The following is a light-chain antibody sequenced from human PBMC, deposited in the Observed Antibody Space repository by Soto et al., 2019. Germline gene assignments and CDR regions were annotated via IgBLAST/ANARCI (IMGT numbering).Light chain of an antibody. Sequence: QSALTQPASVSGSPGQSITISCTGTSSDVGNYNLVSWYQHDPGKAPKLLIYEGSKRPSGVSDRFSGSKSGNTASLTISGLQAEDEADYYCSSYTTSNTRQIVFGTGTKVTVL. J-gene: IGLJ1*01. CDR3: SSYTTSNTRQIV. CDR1: SSDVGNYNL. V-gene: IGLV2-14*02. CDR2: EGS.